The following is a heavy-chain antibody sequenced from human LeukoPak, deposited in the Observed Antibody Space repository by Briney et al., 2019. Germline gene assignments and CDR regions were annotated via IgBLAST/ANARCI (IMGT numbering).Heavy chain of an antibody. CDR3: ARSRRLLPLSWFDP. CDR1: GYTFTSYG. CDR2: ISAYNGNT. V-gene: IGHV1-18*01. D-gene: IGHD2-15*01. Sequence: ASVKVSCKASGYTFTSYGISWVRQAPGQGLEWMGWISAYNGNTNYAQKLQGRVTMTTDTSTSTAYMELRSLRSDDTAVYYCARSRRLLPLSWFDPWGQGTLVTVSS. J-gene: IGHJ5*02.